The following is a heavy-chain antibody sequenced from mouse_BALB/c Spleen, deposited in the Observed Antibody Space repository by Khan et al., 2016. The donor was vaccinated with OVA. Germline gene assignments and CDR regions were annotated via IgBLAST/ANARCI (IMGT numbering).Heavy chain of an antibody. CDR3: ARDYWFVY. V-gene: IGHV5-6-5*01. Sequence: EVKVVESGGGLVKPGGSLKVSCAASGFTFSNYGMSWVRQTPEKRLNWVASISSGGSTYYSDSVKGRFTISRDNARHILYLQMSSLRSEDTAMYYCARDYWFVYWGQGTLVTVSA. CDR2: ISSGGST. J-gene: IGHJ3*01. CDR1: GFTFSNYG.